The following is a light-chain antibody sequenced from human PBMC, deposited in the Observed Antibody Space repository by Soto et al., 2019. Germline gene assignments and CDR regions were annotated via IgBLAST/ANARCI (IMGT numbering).Light chain of an antibody. CDR1: QSVSSY. Sequence: EIVLTHPPTTVAFAAWKRGTLSCRASQSVSSYLAWYQQKPGQAPRLLIYDASNRATGIPARFSGSGSGTDLSLTISSLEPEDFAVYYCQQRSNWPPIAFGQGTRLEIK. J-gene: IGKJ5*01. CDR3: QQRSNWPPIA. CDR2: DAS. V-gene: IGKV3-11*01.